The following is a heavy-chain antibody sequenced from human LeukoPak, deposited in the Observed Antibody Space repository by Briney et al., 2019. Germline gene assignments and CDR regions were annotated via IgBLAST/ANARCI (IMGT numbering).Heavy chain of an antibody. D-gene: IGHD2-15*01. J-gene: IGHJ5*02. Sequence: SETLSLTCTVSGGSISSSSYYWGWIRQPPGKGLERIGSIYYSGRTYYNPALKSRVTISVDTSKNQFSLKLSSVTAADTAVYYCARDHCSGGSCYNWFDPWGQGTLVTVSS. CDR3: ARDHCSGGSCYNWFDP. V-gene: IGHV4-39*07. CDR2: IYYSGRT. CDR1: GGSISSSSYY.